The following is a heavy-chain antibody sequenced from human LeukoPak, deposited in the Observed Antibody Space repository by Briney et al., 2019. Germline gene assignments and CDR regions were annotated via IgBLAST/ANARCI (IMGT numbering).Heavy chain of an antibody. D-gene: IGHD3-22*01. CDR2: ISSSSSYI. J-gene: IGHJ4*02. V-gene: IGHV3-21*01. Sequence: GGSLRLSCAASGFTFSSYSMNWVRQAPGKGLEWVLSISSSSSYIYYADSVKGRFTISRDNAKNSLYLQMNSLRAEDTAVYYCARVYYYDSSGYYPPGYFDYWGQGTLVTVSS. CDR1: GFTFSSYS. CDR3: ARVYYYDSSGYYPPGYFDY.